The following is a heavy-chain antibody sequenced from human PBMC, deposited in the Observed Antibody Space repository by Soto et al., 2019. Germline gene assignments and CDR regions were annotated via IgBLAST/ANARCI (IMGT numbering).Heavy chain of an antibody. CDR2: ISGSGGST. D-gene: IGHD6-13*01. V-gene: IGHV3-23*01. CDR1: GFTFSSYA. Sequence: PGGSLRLSCAASGFTFSSYAMSWVRQAPGKGLEWVSAISGSGGSTYYADSVKGRFTISRDNSKNTLYLQMNSLRAEDTAVYYCAKDRGVAAGRGTWFDPWGQGTLVTVSS. CDR3: AKDRGVAAGRGTWFDP. J-gene: IGHJ5*02.